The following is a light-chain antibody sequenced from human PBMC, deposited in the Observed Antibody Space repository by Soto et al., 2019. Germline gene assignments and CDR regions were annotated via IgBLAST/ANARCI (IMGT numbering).Light chain of an antibody. J-gene: IGKJ1*01. CDR2: GAS. CDR3: QQYGSSPWT. Sequence: EIVLTQSPGTLPLSPGERATLSCRASQSVSSSYLAWYQQKPGQAPRLLIYGASSRATGIPDRFSGSWSGTDFTLTISRLETEDFAVYYCQQYGSSPWTFGQGHKVEIK. CDR1: QSVSSSY. V-gene: IGKV3-20*01.